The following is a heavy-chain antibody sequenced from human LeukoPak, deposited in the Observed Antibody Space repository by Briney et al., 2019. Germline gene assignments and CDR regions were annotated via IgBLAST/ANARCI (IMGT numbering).Heavy chain of an antibody. V-gene: IGHV3-74*01. Sequence: GGSLRLSCAPSGFTLSSYWMHSVRQTPRKGLVWVSQIKSDGSSTTHADSVKGRFNISRDNAKNTLYLQMNSLRAEDTAVYYCARDRGYTFDYWGQGTLVTVSS. J-gene: IGHJ4*02. CDR1: GFTLSSYW. CDR3: ARDRGYTFDY. CDR2: IKSDGSST. D-gene: IGHD3-22*01.